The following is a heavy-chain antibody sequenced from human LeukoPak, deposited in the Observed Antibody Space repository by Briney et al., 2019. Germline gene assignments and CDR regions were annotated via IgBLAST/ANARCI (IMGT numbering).Heavy chain of an antibody. CDR1: GGSISSGGYY. D-gene: IGHD3-3*01. Sequence: PSETLSLTCTVSGGSISSGGYYWSWLRQHPGKGLEWIGYIYYSGSTYYNPSLKSRVTISVDTSKNQFSLKLSSVTAADTAVYYCARDKREGRGVVIGNWFDPWGQGTLVTVSS. CDR3: ARDKREGRGVVIGNWFDP. V-gene: IGHV4-31*03. CDR2: IYYSGST. J-gene: IGHJ5*02.